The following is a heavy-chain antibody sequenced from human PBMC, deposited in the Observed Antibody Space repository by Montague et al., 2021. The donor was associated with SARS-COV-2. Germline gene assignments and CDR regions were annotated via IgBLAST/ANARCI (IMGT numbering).Heavy chain of an antibody. D-gene: IGHD3-10*01. CDR3: ARVRYYGSGTSLGMDV. CDR1: GDSITNHY. J-gene: IGHJ6*02. Sequence: SETLSLTCSVSGDSITNHYWSWIRQPAGKGLERIGRMHFTGKTNFSPFFSSRLTMSADTSKNQFSLKLSSVTAADTAVYYCARVRYYGSGTSLGMDVWGQGTTVTVSS. CDR2: MHFTGKT. V-gene: IGHV4-4*07.